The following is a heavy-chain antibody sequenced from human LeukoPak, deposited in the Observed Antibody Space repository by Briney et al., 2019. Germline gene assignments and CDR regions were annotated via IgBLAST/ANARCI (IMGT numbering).Heavy chain of an antibody. CDR2: AGWAGGTT. J-gene: IGHJ4*02. CDR3: AKELDTMFFDY. D-gene: IGHD3-10*02. V-gene: IGHV3-43*01. CDR1: GFNFDRYT. Sequence: GGSLRLSCATSGFNFDRYTIHWVRHAPGKGLEWVSLAGWAGGTTFYSDSMRGRFTISRDSGRKSEYLQMNSLTTDDTAFYFCAKELDTMFFDYWGQGALVTVSS.